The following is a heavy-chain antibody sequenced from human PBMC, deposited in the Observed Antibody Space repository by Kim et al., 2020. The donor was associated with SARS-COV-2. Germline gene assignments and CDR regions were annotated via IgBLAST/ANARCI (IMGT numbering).Heavy chain of an antibody. CDR2: INPSGGST. V-gene: IGHV1-46*01. Sequence: ASVKVSCKASGYTFTSYYMHWVRQAPGQGLEWMGIINPSGGSTSYAQKFQGRVTMTRDTSTSTVYMELSSLRSEDTAVYYCARVRSGCSSTSCQEGFGVYYYGMDVWGQGTTVTVSS. J-gene: IGHJ6*02. CDR3: ARVRSGCSSTSCQEGFGVYYYGMDV. CDR1: GYTFTSYY. D-gene: IGHD2-2*01.